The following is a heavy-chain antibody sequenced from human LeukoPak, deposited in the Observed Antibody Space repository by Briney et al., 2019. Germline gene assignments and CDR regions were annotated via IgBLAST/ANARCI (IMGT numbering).Heavy chain of an antibody. D-gene: IGHD3-10*01. CDR2: ISAYNGNT. CDR1: GYTFTSYG. CDR3: AREPLLWFGGPLSPHYYFDY. V-gene: IGHV1-18*01. Sequence: ASVKVSCKASGYTFTSYGISWVRQAPGQGLEWMGWISAYNGNTNYAQKLQGRVTMTTDTSTSTAYMELWSLRSDDTAVYYCAREPLLWFGGPLSPHYYFDYWGQGTLVTVSS. J-gene: IGHJ4*02.